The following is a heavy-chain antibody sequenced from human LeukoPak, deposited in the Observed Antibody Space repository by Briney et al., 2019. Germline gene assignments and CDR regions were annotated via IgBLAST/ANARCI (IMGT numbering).Heavy chain of an antibody. V-gene: IGHV1-18*01. J-gene: IGHJ6*02. CDR1: GYTFTSYG. CDR2: ISAYNGNT. D-gene: IGHD6-13*01. Sequence: ASVKVSCKASGYTFTSYGISWGRQAPGQGLEWMGWISAYNGNTNYAQKLQGRVTMTTDTSTSTAYMELRSLRSDDTAVYYCARTLLGYSSSWYLSYYYYGMDVWGQGTTVTVSS. CDR3: ARTLLGYSSSWYLSYYYYGMDV.